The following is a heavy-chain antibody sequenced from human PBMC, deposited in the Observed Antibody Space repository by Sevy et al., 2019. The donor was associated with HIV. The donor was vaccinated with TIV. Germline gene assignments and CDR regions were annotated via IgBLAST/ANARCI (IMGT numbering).Heavy chain of an antibody. Sequence: SETLSLTCTGSGGSITSLYWNWIRQPPGKGLEGIANINYNGHINYNPSLKSRVTLSIDTSKNQFSLRLSSVTAADTAMYYCAGENAWGRGYSWGQGTLVTVSS. V-gene: IGHV4-59*08. CDR2: INYNGHI. CDR1: GGSITSLY. J-gene: IGHJ4*02. CDR3: AGENAWGRGYS. D-gene: IGHD1-26*01.